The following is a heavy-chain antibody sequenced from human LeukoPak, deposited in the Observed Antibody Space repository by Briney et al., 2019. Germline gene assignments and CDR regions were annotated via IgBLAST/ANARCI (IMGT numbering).Heavy chain of an antibody. CDR3: ARLAHGYFDL. V-gene: IGHV4-59*08. CDR1: GGSISSYY. Sequence: PSETLSLTCTVSGGSISSYYWSWIRQPPGKGLEWIGYIYYSGSTNYNPSLKSRVTISVDTSKNQFSLKLSSVTAADTAVYYCARLAHGYFDLWGRGTLVTVSS. CDR2: IYYSGST. J-gene: IGHJ2*01.